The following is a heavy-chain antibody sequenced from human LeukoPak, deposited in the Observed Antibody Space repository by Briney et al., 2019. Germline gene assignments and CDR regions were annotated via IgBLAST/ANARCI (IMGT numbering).Heavy chain of an antibody. Sequence: GGSLRLSCATSGFNFRTHGMHRVRQAPGKGLEWVAVIWDDGSEKYYAGFVEGRFATSRDNSKNTLYLQMNSLRTEDTAVYYCARGAYCGGDCPLPNSLYWGQGILVTVSS. D-gene: IGHD2-21*01. CDR1: GFNFRTHG. J-gene: IGHJ4*02. CDR3: ARGAYCGGDCPLPNSLY. CDR2: IWDDGSEK. V-gene: IGHV3-33*01.